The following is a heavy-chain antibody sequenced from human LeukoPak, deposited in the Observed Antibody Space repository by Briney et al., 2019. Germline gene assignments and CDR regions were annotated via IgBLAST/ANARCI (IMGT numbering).Heavy chain of an antibody. D-gene: IGHD6-19*01. V-gene: IGHV4-34*01. CDR3: ARSGIAVAGMGWFDP. CDR2: INHSGST. CDR1: GGSFSGYY. J-gene: IGHJ5*02. Sequence: SETLSLTCAVYGGSFSGYYWSWICQPPGKGLEWIGEINHSGSTNYNPSLKSRVTISVDTSKNQFSLKLSSVTAADTAVYYCARSGIAVAGMGWFDPWGQGTLVTVSS.